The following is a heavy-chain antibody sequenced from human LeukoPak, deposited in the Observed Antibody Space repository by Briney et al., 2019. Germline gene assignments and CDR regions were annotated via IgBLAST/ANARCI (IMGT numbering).Heavy chain of an antibody. J-gene: IGHJ4*02. Sequence: SETLSLTCAVSGGSFSGYYWSWIRQPPGKGLEWIGEINHSGSTNYNPSLKSRVTISVDTSKNQFSLKLSSVTAADTAVYYCAREGFGELSHFDYWGQGTLVTVSS. V-gene: IGHV4-34*01. CDR1: GGSFSGYY. CDR3: AREGFGELSHFDY. D-gene: IGHD3-10*01. CDR2: INHSGST.